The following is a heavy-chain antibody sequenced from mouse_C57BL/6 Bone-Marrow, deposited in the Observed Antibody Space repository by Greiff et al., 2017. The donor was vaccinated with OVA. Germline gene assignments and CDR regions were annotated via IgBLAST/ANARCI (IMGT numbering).Heavy chain of an antibody. CDR3: ARLRGDCYGSSYDHWYFDV. CDR2: IYPGDGDT. D-gene: IGHD1-1*01. Sequence: VQLQQSGPELVKPGASVKISCKASGYAFSSSWMNWVKQRPGKGLEWIGRIYPGDGDTNYNGKFKGKATLTADKSSSTAYMQLSSLTSEDSAVYFCARLRGDCYGSSYDHWYFDVWGTGTTVTVSS. V-gene: IGHV1-82*01. CDR1: GYAFSSSW. J-gene: IGHJ1*03.